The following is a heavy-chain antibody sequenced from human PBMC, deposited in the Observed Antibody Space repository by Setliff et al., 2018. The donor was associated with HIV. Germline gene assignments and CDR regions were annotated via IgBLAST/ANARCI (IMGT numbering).Heavy chain of an antibody. CDR2: VNHNGNI. J-gene: IGHJ4*02. Sequence: SETLSLTCTLNGVPLSDYYWNWIRQSPGKGLEWIVEVNHNGNINYNPSLKSRVTVSVDTSKTQYSLKLNSVTAADTAVYYCTVYNTGSSKDHYWGQGTPVTVSS. CDR1: GVPLSDYY. V-gene: IGHV4-34*01. D-gene: IGHD2-8*02. CDR3: TVYNTGSSKDHY.